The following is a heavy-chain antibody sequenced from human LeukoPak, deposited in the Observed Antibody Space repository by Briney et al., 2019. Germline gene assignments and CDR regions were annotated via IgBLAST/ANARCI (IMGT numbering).Heavy chain of an antibody. Sequence: GGSLRLSCAASGFTFSSYGMSWVRQAPGKGLEWVSAMSGSGGGTSYADSVKGRFTISRDNSKNTMYLQMNSLRAEDTAVYYCAKLETGYWGQGTLVTVSS. J-gene: IGHJ4*02. CDR3: AKLETGY. CDR2: MSGSGGGT. CDR1: GFTFSSYG. D-gene: IGHD1-1*01. V-gene: IGHV3-23*01.